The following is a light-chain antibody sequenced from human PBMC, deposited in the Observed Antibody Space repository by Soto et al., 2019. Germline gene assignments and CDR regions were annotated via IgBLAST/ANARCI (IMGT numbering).Light chain of an antibody. V-gene: IGKV1-5*01. CDR2: DAS. J-gene: IGKJ5*01. CDR3: QHYATVPIT. Sequence: DIQRTPSNSTLSTSVGDRVTITCGASQSISSWLAWYQQKPGKAPKLLIYDASSLESGVPSRFSESGSGTHFTFTISSLQTEDIVPYYCQHYATVPITFYRGTLLEIK. CDR1: QSISSW.